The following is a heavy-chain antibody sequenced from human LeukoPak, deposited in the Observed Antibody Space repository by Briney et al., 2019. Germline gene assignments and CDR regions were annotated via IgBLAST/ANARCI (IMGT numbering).Heavy chain of an antibody. CDR2: IIPHVDEV. V-gene: IGHV1-69*04. J-gene: IGHJ6*02. CDR3: ARDMSPPGVLVTADYGLDV. D-gene: IGHD2-21*02. Sequence: SETVSCTSAGGNFDRNGISWVRHAPGQGLEWIARIIPHVDEVNYSQKFQGRVTITANRFRATAYMEVNSLKSDDTAVYYCARDMSPPGVLVTADYGLDVWGQGTTVTVSS. CDR1: GGNFDRNG.